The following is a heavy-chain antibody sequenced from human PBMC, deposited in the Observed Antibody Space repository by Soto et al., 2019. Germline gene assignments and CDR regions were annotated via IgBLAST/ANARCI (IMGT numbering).Heavy chain of an antibody. V-gene: IGHV3-66*01. CDR3: ASASTYYYGSGSRKGV. CDR2: IYSGGST. J-gene: IGHJ4*02. D-gene: IGHD3-10*01. Sequence: GGSLRLSCAASGFTVSSNYMSWVRQAPGKGLEWVSVIYSGGSTYYADSVKGRFTISRDNSKNTLYLQMNSLRAEDTAVYYCASASTYYYGSGSRKGVWGQGTLVTVSS. CDR1: GFTVSSNY.